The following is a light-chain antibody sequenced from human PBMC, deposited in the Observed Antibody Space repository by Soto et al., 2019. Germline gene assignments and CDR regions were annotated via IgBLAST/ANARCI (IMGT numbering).Light chain of an antibody. J-gene: IGKJ1*01. V-gene: IGKV3-20*01. Sequence: IVLTHSPGTLSLSPWARATLSFRSSPSVIIRYLAWYQQQPGQAPRLLIYGASRRATGMPDRVSGSGSGTDFTLTISRLEAEDFVGYYCKLYGRSPWTFGQGTKV. CDR2: GAS. CDR1: PSVIIRY. CDR3: KLYGRSPWT.